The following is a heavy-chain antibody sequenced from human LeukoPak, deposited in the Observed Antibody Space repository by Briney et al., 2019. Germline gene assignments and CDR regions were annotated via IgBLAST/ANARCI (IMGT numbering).Heavy chain of an antibody. CDR3: ARRHYGGNSDWFDP. V-gene: IGHV4-59*08. CDR2: VYYSGTY. Sequence: SGTLSLTCTVSGGSITSYYWSWIRQPPGKGLEWIGYVYYSGTYNYSPSLKSRVTISVDTSKNQFSLKLSSVTAADTAVYYCARRHYGGNSDWFDPWGQGTLVTVSS. CDR1: GGSITSYY. J-gene: IGHJ5*02. D-gene: IGHD4-23*01.